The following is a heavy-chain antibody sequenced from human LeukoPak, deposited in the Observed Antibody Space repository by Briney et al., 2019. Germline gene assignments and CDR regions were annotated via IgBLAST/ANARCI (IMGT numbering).Heavy chain of an antibody. CDR1: GFTFGDYA. V-gene: IGHV3-49*04. CDR3: TREAATGYYYGSGDFDY. CDR2: IRSKAYGGTT. Sequence: GGSLRLSCTASGFTFGDYAMSWVRQAPGKGQEWVGFIRSKAYGGTTEYAASVKGRFTISRDDSKSIAYLQMNSLKTEDTAVYYCTREAATGYYYGSGDFDYWGQGTLVTVSS. J-gene: IGHJ4*02. D-gene: IGHD3-10*01.